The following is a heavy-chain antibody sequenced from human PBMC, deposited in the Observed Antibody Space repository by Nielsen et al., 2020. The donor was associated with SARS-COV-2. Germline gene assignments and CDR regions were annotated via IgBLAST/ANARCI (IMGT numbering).Heavy chain of an antibody. Sequence: GGSLRLSCAASGFTFSSYGMHWVRQAPGKGLEWVSAISGSGGSTYYADSVKGRFTISRDNSKNTLYLQMNGLRAEDTAVYYCAKGPNSSGYWGQGTLVTVSS. CDR1: GFTFSSYG. CDR2: ISGSGGST. CDR3: AKGPNSSGY. D-gene: IGHD6-19*01. J-gene: IGHJ4*02. V-gene: IGHV3-23*01.